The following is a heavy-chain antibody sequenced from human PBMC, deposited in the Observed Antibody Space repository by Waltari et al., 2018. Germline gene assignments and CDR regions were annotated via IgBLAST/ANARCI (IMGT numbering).Heavy chain of an antibody. CDR3: AKVEASVTTYDAFDV. V-gene: IGHV3-30*02. J-gene: IGHJ3*01. CDR1: GSTLHHFG. CDR2: IEYNGNNK. D-gene: IGHD4-17*01. Sequence: QVQLVESGGGVVQPVGSLRPSCLASGSTLHHFGMHWVRQAPGKGLEWVAFIEYNGNNKYYADSVKGRFTISRDSSKNTMYLQMDSLRPDDTAVYYCAKVEASVTTYDAFDVWGQGTMVTVSS.